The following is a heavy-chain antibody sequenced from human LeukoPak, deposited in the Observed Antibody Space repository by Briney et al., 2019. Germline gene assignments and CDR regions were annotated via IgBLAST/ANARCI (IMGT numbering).Heavy chain of an antibody. V-gene: IGHV3-43*01. CDR2: ISWDGGST. CDR3: VRVGATLLADY. Sequence: GGSLRLSCAASGFTFSSYAMSWVRQAPGKGLEWVSLISWDGGSTYYADSVKGRFTISRDNSKNSLYLQMNSLRTEDTALYYCVRVGATLLADYWGQGTLVTVSS. CDR1: GFTFSSYA. D-gene: IGHD1-26*01. J-gene: IGHJ4*02.